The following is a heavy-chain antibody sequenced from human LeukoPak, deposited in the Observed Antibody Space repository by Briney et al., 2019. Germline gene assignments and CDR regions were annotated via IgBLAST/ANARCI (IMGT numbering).Heavy chain of an antibody. J-gene: IGHJ3*02. CDR3: ARCWGHPNAFDI. Sequence: GGSLRLSCAASGFPFSDYYMGWIRQAPGKGLEWLSYISSSGDTIYYADSVKGRFTISRDNAKNSVHLQMNSLRAEDTAVYYCARCWGHPNAFDIWGQGTMVTVSS. V-gene: IGHV3-11*01. CDR1: GFPFSDYY. D-gene: IGHD3-16*01. CDR2: ISSSGDTI.